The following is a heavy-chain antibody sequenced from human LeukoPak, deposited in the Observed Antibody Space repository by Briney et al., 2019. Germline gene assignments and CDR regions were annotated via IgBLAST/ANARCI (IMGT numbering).Heavy chain of an antibody. Sequence: GGSLRLSCAASGFTFSSYAMSWVRQAPGKGLEWVAVIWYDGSNKYYADSVKGRFTISRDNSKNTLYLQMNSLRAEDTAVYYCARALGYSSSWSPDYWGQGTLVTVSS. J-gene: IGHJ4*02. V-gene: IGHV3-33*08. CDR2: IWYDGSNK. CDR3: ARALGYSSSWSPDY. CDR1: GFTFSSYA. D-gene: IGHD6-13*01.